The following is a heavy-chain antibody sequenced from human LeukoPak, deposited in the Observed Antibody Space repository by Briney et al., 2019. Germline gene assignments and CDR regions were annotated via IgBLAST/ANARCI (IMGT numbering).Heavy chain of an antibody. V-gene: IGHV3-48*01. CDR1: GFTFSSYR. Sequence: PGGSLRLSCAASGFTFSSYRMIWVRQAPGKGLEWVSYISSSSSTIYYADSVKGRFTISRDNAKNSLYLQMNSLRAEDTAVYYCARGAYYDFWSGYYTGDYYYGMDVWGQGTTVTVSS. D-gene: IGHD3-3*01. J-gene: IGHJ6*02. CDR3: ARGAYYDFWSGYYTGDYYYGMDV. CDR2: ISSSSSTI.